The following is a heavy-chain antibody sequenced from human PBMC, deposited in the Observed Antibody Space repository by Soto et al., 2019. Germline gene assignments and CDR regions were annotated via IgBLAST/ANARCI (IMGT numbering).Heavy chain of an antibody. Sequence: GGSLRLSCAASGFTFSNYWMSWVRQAPGKGLEWVANIKPDGSEKFYVDSLKGRFTISRDNSKNTLYLQMNSLRAEDTAVYYCARDHYYDSSGYYGSFDYWGQGTLVTVSS. V-gene: IGHV3-7*05. CDR2: IKPDGSEK. CDR3: ARDHYYDSSGYYGSFDY. CDR1: GFTFSNYW. J-gene: IGHJ4*02. D-gene: IGHD3-22*01.